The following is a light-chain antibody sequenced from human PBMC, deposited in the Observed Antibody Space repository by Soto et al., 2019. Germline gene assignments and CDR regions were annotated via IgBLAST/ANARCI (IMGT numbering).Light chain of an antibody. CDR1: QSVRSK. CDR2: DAS. J-gene: IGKJ5*01. CDR3: QQYNNWPPIT. Sequence: EIVMTQSPGILSVSPGERATISCRASQSVRSKLAWYQQKPGQAPRLLIYDASTRATGIPARFSGSGSGTEFTLTISSLQSEDFAVYYCQQYNNWPPITFGQGTRLRL. V-gene: IGKV3-15*01.